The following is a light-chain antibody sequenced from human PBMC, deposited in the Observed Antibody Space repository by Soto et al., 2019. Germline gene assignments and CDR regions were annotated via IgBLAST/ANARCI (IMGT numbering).Light chain of an antibody. CDR1: QTISSW. CDR2: DAS. CDR3: QQYASLPLT. J-gene: IGKJ4*01. Sequence: DIQMTQSPSTLSGSVGDRVTITCRASQTISSWLAWYQQKPGKAPKLLIYDASNLEGGVPSRFSGSGSATYFTFTINSLQPEDVATYYCQQYASLPLTFGGGTKVDIK. V-gene: IGKV1-5*01.